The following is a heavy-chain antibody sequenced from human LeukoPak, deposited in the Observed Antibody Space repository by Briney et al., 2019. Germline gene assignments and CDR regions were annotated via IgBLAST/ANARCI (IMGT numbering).Heavy chain of an antibody. V-gene: IGHV4-59*01. J-gene: IGHJ3*02. CDR2: IYYSWST. CDR1: GGSLSSYY. CDR3: AGETIYAFDI. Sequence: SETLSLTCTVSGGSLSSYYWSWIRQPPGKGLEWIGYIYYSWSTNYNPSLKSRVTISVDTSKNQFSLKLSSVTAADTAVYYCAGETIYAFDIWGQGTMVTVSS.